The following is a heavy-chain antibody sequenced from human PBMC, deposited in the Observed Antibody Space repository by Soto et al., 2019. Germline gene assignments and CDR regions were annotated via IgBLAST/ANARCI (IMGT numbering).Heavy chain of an antibody. Sequence: GGSLRLSCAASGFTFSDYYMSWIRQAPGKGLEWVSYISSSGSTIYYADSVKGRFTISRDNAKNSLYLQMNSLRAEDTAVYYCARDPGSPYYDYILGAFDIWGQGTMVTVSS. CDR2: ISSSGSTI. D-gene: IGHD3-16*01. CDR3: ARDPGSPYYDYILGAFDI. J-gene: IGHJ3*02. V-gene: IGHV3-11*01. CDR1: GFTFSDYY.